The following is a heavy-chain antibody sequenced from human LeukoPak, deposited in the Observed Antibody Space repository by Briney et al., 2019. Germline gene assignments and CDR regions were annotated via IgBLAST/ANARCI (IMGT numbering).Heavy chain of an antibody. CDR1: GGSISSYY. V-gene: IGHV4-59*08. Sequence: NPSETLSLTCTVSGGSISSYYWSWIRQPPGKGLEWIGYIYYSGSTNYNPSLKSRVTVSVDTSKNQFSLKLSSVTAADTAVYYCARSPNGYSSGWYGRWFDPWGQGTLVTVSS. CDR3: ARSPNGYSSGWYGRWFDP. CDR2: IYYSGST. J-gene: IGHJ5*02. D-gene: IGHD6-19*01.